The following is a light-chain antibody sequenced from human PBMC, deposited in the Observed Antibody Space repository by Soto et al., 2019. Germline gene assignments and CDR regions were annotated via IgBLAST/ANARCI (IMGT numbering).Light chain of an antibody. CDR1: QSVSTN. CDR3: QQYNEWPLT. J-gene: IGKJ4*01. CDR2: GAS. V-gene: IGKV3-15*01. Sequence: EIVMTQSPATLSVSPGERAALSCRASQSVSTNLAWYQQKPGQAPRLLIYGASTRATGIPARFSGSGSGTEFTLTINSLQSEDVAVYYCQQYNEWPLTFGGGTKVDIK.